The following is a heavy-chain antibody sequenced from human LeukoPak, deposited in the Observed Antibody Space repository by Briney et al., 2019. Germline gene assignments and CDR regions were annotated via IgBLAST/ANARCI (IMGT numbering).Heavy chain of an antibody. D-gene: IGHD5-18*01. CDR3: ARHRTRIQLWSHFDY. CDR1: GSSISSYY. J-gene: IGHJ4*02. Sequence: SETLSLTCTVSGSSISSYYWSWIRQPPGKGLEWIGYIYYSGSTNYNPSLKSRVTISVDTSKNQFSLKLSSVTAADTAVYYCARHRTRIQLWSHFDYWGQGTLVTVSS. V-gene: IGHV4-59*08. CDR2: IYYSGST.